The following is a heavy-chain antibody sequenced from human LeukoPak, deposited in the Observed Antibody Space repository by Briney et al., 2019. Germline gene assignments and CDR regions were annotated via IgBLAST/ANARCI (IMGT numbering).Heavy chain of an antibody. V-gene: IGHV3-21*01. CDR3: ARFVAVADNFDY. CDR2: ISSSSSYI. CDR1: GFTFSSYS. D-gene: IGHD6-19*01. J-gene: IGHJ4*02. Sequence: GGSLRLSCAASGFTFSSYSMNWVRQAPGKGLEWVSSISSSSSYIYYADSVKGRFIISRDNAKNSLYLQMNSLRAEDTAVYYCARFVAVADNFDYWGQGTLVTVSS.